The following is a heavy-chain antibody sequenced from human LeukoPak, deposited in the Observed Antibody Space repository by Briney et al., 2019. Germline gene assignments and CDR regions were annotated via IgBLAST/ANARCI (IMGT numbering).Heavy chain of an antibody. CDR1: GYTFTSYG. D-gene: IGHD3-22*01. CDR3: ARDGRMGIVVVTLGS. CDR2: ISAYNGNT. Sequence: ASVKVSCKASGYTFTSYGISWVRQAPGQGLEWMGWISAYNGNTNYAQKLQGRVTMTTDTSTSTAYMELRSLRSDDTAVYYCARDGRMGIVVVTLGSWGQGTLVTVSS. V-gene: IGHV1-18*01. J-gene: IGHJ4*02.